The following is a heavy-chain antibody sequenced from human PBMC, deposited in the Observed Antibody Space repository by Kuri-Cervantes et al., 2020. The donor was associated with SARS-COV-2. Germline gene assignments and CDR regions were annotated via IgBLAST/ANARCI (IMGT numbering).Heavy chain of an antibody. CDR1: GYTLTELS. J-gene: IGHJ6*03. CDR3: ARTLPRKRFLEWLPPGHYYYYMDV. V-gene: IGHV1-24*01. CDR2: FDPEDGET. D-gene: IGHD3-3*01. Sequence: ASVKVSCKVSGYTLTELSMHWVRQAPGKGLEWMGGFDPEDGETIYAQKFQGRVTITRNTSISTAYMELSSLRSEDTAVYYCARTLPRKRFLEWLPPGHYYYYMDVWGKGTTVTVSS.